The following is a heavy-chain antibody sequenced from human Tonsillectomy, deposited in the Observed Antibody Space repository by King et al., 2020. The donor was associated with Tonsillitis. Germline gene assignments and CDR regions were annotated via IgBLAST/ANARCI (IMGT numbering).Heavy chain of an antibody. V-gene: IGHV4-39*01. Sequence: QLQESGPGVVKPSETLSLTCTVSVGSISSSDHYCAWIRQPPGKGLEWIGYMYYSGTIFYNPSLKSRITISGGTSENLFSLRLSSVTAADTAVYFCARSVSGSFDYWGQGALVTVSS. J-gene: IGHJ4*02. CDR3: ARSVSGSFDY. CDR2: MYYSGTI. D-gene: IGHD1-26*01. CDR1: VGSISSSDHY.